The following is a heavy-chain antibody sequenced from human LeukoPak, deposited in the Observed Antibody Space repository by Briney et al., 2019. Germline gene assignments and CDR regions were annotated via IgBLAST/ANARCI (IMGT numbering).Heavy chain of an antibody. J-gene: IGHJ4*02. CDR3: ARALRSSSLAGRDY. CDR2: IKQDGSDK. D-gene: IGHD2-15*01. CDR1: GFTFSSYW. Sequence: GGSLRLSCAASGFTFSSYWMSWVRQAPGKVPEWVANIKQDGSDKYYVDSVKGRFTISRDNAKNSLYLQMNSLRAEDTAVYYCARALRSSSLAGRDYWGQGTLVTVSS. V-gene: IGHV3-7*01.